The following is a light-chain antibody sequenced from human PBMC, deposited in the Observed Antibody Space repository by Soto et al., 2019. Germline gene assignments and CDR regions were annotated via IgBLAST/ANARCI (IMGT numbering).Light chain of an antibody. CDR3: CSYAGSSFYV. V-gene: IGLV2-23*02. Sequence: QSVLTQPASVSGSPGQSITISCTGTSSDVGSYNLVSWYQQHPGKAPKLMIYEVSKRPSGVSNRFSGSKSGNTASLTISGLQAEDEADYYCCSYAGSSFYVLGTGPNATGL. CDR2: EVS. J-gene: IGLJ1*01. CDR1: SSDVGSYNL.